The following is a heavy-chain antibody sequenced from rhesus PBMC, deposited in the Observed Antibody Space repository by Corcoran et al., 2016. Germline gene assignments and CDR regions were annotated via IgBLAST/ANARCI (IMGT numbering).Heavy chain of an antibody. CDR1: GGSISSGYYY. CDR3: ARDTAGTDY. CDR2: ITYSGST. Sequence: QVQLQESGPGLVKPSETLSLTCAVSGGSISSGYYYWSWIRQPPGKGLEWSGYITYSGSTSYNPSLKSRVTISRDTSKNQFSLKLSSVTAADTAVYYCARDTAGTDYWGQGVLVTVSS. J-gene: IGHJ4*01. D-gene: IGHD5-24*01. V-gene: IGHV4-122*02.